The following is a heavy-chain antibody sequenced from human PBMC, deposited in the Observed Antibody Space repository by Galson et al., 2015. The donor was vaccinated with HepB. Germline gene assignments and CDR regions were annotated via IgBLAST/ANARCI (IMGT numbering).Heavy chain of an antibody. Sequence: SVKVSCKGSGYTFTNFGITWVRQAPGHGLEWMGWISAYNGNTNYAQNLQGRVTMTTDTSTSTAYMEVRNLTSGDTAVYYCMRGESYYDREFDYWGQGTLVTVST. D-gene: IGHD1-26*01. CDR3: MRGESYYDREFDY. CDR1: GYTFTNFG. J-gene: IGHJ4*02. V-gene: IGHV1-18*04. CDR2: ISAYNGNT.